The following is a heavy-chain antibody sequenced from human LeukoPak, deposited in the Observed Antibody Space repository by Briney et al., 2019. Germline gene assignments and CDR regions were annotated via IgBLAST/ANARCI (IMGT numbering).Heavy chain of an antibody. CDR3: TRDLTRGGDY. J-gene: IGHJ4*02. CDR1: GYTFTGYY. D-gene: IGHD3-3*01. V-gene: IGHV1-2*02. CDR2: INPHTGAT. Sequence: ASVKVSCKASGYTFTGYYMHWVRQAPGQGLEWMGWINPHTGATKYAQKFQGRVTMTRDTSISTSYMDLSRLTSDDTAIYYCTRDLTRGGDYWGQGTLVTVSS.